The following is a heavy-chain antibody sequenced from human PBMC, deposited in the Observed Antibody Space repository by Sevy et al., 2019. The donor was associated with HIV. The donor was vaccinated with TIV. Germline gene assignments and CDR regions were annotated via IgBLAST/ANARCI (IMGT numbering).Heavy chain of an antibody. V-gene: IGHV4-4*07. J-gene: IGHJ4*02. CDR2: SYGSGST. CDR3: ARDAKWGAPLGY. Sequence: SETLSLTCTVPGGSISLYYWSWIRQPAGKGLEWIGHSYGSGSTSYSPSLKSRVTMSVDTSQNQISLKLTTVTAADTAVYYCARDAKWGAPLGYWGQGTLVTVSS. D-gene: IGHD1-26*01. CDR1: GGSISLYY.